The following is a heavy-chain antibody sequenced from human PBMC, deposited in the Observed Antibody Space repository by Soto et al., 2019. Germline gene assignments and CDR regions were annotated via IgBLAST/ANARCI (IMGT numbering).Heavy chain of an antibody. J-gene: IGHJ6*02. Sequence: PGGSLRFSCAAFGFKISSSSMNWVRQAPGRGLEWVAYISYSGSNTFYADSVKGRFTVSRDTAKNSLYLQMNSLRAEDTAVYYCARYYYDSSGYDGMDVWGQGTTVTVSS. CDR2: ISYSGSNT. D-gene: IGHD3-22*01. V-gene: IGHV3-48*01. CDR1: GFKISSSS. CDR3: ARYYYDSSGYDGMDV.